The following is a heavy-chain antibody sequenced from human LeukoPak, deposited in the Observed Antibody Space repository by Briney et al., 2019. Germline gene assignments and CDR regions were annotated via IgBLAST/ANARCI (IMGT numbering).Heavy chain of an antibody. V-gene: IGHV3-9*01. D-gene: IGHD3-22*01. J-gene: IGHJ1*01. Sequence: GGSLRLSCAASGFTFDDYAMPWVRQAPGKGLEWVSGISWNSGSIGYADFVKGRFTISRDNAKNSLYLQMNSLRAEDTALYYCAKDISGYYSTEYFQHWGQGTLVTVSS. CDR3: AKDISGYYSTEYFQH. CDR1: GFTFDDYA. CDR2: ISWNSGSI.